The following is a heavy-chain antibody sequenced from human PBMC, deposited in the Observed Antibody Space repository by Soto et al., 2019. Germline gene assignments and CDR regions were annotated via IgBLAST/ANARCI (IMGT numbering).Heavy chain of an antibody. J-gene: IGHJ4*02. Sequence: GGSLRLSCAASGFTFSTFWMTWVRQAPGKGLEWVANIKQDGSDKYYVDSVKGRFTISRDNAKNSLYLQMNSLRAEDTAVYYCAEIELEMRVVYYGYWGQGTLVTAAS. CDR1: GFTFSTFW. D-gene: IGHD1-1*01. CDR2: IKQDGSDK. CDR3: AEIELEMRVVYYGY. V-gene: IGHV3-7*03.